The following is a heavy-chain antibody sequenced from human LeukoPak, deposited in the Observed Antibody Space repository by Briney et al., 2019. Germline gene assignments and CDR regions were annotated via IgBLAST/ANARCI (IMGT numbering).Heavy chain of an antibody. CDR3: ARKDSSSWYGNCFDP. V-gene: IGHV4-59*07. CDR2: NSGGGST. CDR1: GNSISGYY. J-gene: IGHJ5*02. Sequence: SDTLSLTCTVSGNSISGYYWSWIPQPPGRGLEWIRFNSGGGSTNYNPSLKSRVTISADTSKNQFSLSVNSVTAADTAVYYCARKDSSSWYGNCFDPWGQGTLVTVSS. D-gene: IGHD3-22*01.